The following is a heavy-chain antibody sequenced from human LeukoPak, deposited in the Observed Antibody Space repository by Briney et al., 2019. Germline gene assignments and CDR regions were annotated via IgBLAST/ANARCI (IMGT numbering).Heavy chain of an antibody. D-gene: IGHD4-17*01. J-gene: IGHJ4*02. Sequence: EASVKVSCKVSGYTLTELSMHWVRQAPGKGLEWMGGFDPEDGETIYAQKFQGSVTMTEDTATAIAYMELSSLRSEDTAVYYCATLGSLLTTVTPFDYWGQGTLVTVSS. CDR1: GYTLTELS. CDR2: FDPEDGET. V-gene: IGHV1-24*01. CDR3: ATLGSLLTTVTPFDY.